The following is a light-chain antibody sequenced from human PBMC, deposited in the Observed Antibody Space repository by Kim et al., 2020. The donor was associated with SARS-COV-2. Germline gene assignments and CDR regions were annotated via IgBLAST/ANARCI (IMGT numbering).Light chain of an antibody. CDR3: LQHNTYPIT. Sequence: ASRGDRVTITCRASQDIRNDLGWYQQKAGRPPQRLIYGASSLQRGVPSRFSGSGSGREFTLTISSLQPEDFATYFCLQHNTYPITFGQGTRLEIK. J-gene: IGKJ5*01. CDR1: QDIRND. CDR2: GAS. V-gene: IGKV1-17*01.